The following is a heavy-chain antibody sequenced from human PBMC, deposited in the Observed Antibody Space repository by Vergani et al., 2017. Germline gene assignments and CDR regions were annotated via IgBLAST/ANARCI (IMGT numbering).Heavy chain of an antibody. CDR1: GGSISSGDYY. CDR3: ARRGTRYDYYYMDV. CDR2: IYHSGST. D-gene: IGHD1-14*01. V-gene: IGHV4-30-4*08. J-gene: IGHJ6*03. Sequence: QVQLQESGPGLVKPSQTLSLTCTVSGGSISSGDYYWSWIRQPPGKGLEWIGSIYHSGSTYYNPSLKSRVTISVDTSKNQFSLKLSSVTAADTAVYYCARRGTRYDYYYMDVWGKGTTVTVSS.